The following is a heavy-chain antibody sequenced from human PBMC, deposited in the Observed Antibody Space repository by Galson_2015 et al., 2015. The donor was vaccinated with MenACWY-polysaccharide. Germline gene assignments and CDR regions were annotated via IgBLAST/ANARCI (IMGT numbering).Heavy chain of an antibody. V-gene: IGHV3-23*01. J-gene: IGHJ4*02. CDR2: VGSSGGVT. Sequence: SLRLSCAASGFTFSTYWMHWVRQAPGKGLEWVSSVGSSGGVTFYADSVKGRFTISRDNSKNTLYLQMNSLRADDTALYHCARLVVVTRDLDYWGQGTLVTVSS. CDR3: ARLVVVTRDLDY. D-gene: IGHD2-15*01. CDR1: GFTFSTYW.